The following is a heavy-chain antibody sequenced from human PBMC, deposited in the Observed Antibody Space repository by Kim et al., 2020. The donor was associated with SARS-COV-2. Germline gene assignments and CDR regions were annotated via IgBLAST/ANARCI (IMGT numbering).Heavy chain of an antibody. Sequence: ASVKVSCKASGYTFTSYGISWVRQAPGQGLEWMGWISAYNGNTNYAQKLQGRVTMTTDTSTSTAYMELRSLRSDDTAVYYCASTYYYDSSGYYPPEYFQHWGQGTLVTVSS. D-gene: IGHD3-22*01. CDR1: GYTFTSYG. CDR3: ASTYYYDSSGYYPPEYFQH. J-gene: IGHJ1*01. V-gene: IGHV1-18*04. CDR2: ISAYNGNT.